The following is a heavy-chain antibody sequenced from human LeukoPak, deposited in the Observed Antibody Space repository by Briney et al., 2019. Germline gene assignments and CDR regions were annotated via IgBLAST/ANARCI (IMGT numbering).Heavy chain of an antibody. CDR3: ARGGVRGMGSWYFDY. CDR1: GGSISSYY. V-gene: IGHV4-59*01. CDR2: IYYSGST. Sequence: SETLSLTCTVSGGSISSYYWSWIRQPPGKGLEWMGYIYYSGSTNYSPSLKSRVTISVDTSKNQFSLKLSSVTAADTAVYYCARGGVRGMGSWYFDYWGQGTLVTVSS. D-gene: IGHD3-10*01. J-gene: IGHJ4*02.